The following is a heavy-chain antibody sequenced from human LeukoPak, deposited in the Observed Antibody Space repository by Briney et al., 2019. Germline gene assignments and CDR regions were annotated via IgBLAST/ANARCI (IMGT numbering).Heavy chain of an antibody. CDR2: IWYDGSNQ. J-gene: IGHJ4*02. V-gene: IGHV3-33*01. CDR1: GFTFRNHG. Sequence: GGSLRLSCAASGFTFRNHGMHWVRQAPGKGLEWVAVIWYDGSNQYYADSVKGRFTISRDNSKNTLWLQMNSLRVEDTAVYYCARHRSEGSYPLDSWGQGALVTVSS. CDR3: ARHRSEGSYPLDS.